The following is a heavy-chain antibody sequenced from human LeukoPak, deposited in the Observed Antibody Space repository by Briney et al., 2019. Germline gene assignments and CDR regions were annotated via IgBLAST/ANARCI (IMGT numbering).Heavy chain of an antibody. Sequence: PSETLSLTRTVSGGSFSRSSYYWGWIRQPPGKGLEWIGSMYYSGSTYYNQSLKSRVTVSVDTSKNQFSLKLTPVTAADTAVYYCARQYYDSSGYYPWYFDQWGQGTLVTVSS. D-gene: IGHD3-22*01. J-gene: IGHJ4*02. CDR1: GGSFSRSSYY. V-gene: IGHV4-39*01. CDR3: ARQYYDSSGYYPWYFDQ. CDR2: MYYSGST.